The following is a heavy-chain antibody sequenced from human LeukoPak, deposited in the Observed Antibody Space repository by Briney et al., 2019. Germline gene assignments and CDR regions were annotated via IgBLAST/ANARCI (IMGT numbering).Heavy chain of an antibody. J-gene: IGHJ4*02. Sequence: GGSLRLSCAASGFTFSDYWMNWVRQAPGKGLEWVANIKQDASEKYYVDSVKGRLTISRDNTKNSLYLQMNNLRAEDTAVYYCARGPYHDFWSGYRWGQGTLVTVSS. D-gene: IGHD3-3*01. CDR2: IKQDASEK. V-gene: IGHV3-7*01. CDR3: ARGPYHDFWSGYR. CDR1: GFTFSDYW.